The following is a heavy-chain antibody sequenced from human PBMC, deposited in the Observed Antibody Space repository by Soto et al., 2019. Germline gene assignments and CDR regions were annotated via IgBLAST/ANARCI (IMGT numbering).Heavy chain of an antibody. D-gene: IGHD3-22*01. Sequence: VGSLRLSCAASGFTFSSYAMHWVRQAPGKGLEWVAVISYDGSNKYYADSVKGRFTISRDNSKNALYLQMNSLRAEDTAVYYCARSPLNSSGYYSDYWGQGTLVTVSS. J-gene: IGHJ4*02. CDR3: ARSPLNSSGYYSDY. V-gene: IGHV3-30-3*01. CDR1: GFTFSSYA. CDR2: ISYDGSNK.